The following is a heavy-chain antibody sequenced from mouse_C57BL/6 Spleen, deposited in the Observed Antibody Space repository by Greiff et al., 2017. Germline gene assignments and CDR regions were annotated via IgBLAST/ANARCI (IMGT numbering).Heavy chain of an antibody. Sequence: EVKLMESGPGLVKPSQSLSLTCSVTGYSITSGYYWNWIRQFPGNKLEWMGYISYDGSNNYNPSLKNRISITRDTSKNQFFLKLNSVTTEDTATYYCARECTGDFDYWGKGTTLTVSS. D-gene: IGHD1-1*02. J-gene: IGHJ2*01. V-gene: IGHV3-6*01. CDR2: ISYDGSN. CDR3: ARECTGDFDY. CDR1: GYSITSGYY.